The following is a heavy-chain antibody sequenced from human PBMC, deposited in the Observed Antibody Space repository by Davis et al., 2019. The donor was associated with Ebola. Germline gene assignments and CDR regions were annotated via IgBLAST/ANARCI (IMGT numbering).Heavy chain of an antibody. Sequence: MPGGSLRLSCTIYGGSFSGYYWSWIRQPPGKGLEWLGEVSHSGYSNYNPSLKSRVTMSMDMSKNQFSLTLTSVSAADTAVYYCARTTLTSISDAGLGYNFFAPWGQGTLVTVSS. CDR2: VSHSGYS. D-gene: IGHD2-21*02. J-gene: IGHJ5*02. V-gene: IGHV4-34*01. CDR1: GGSFSGYY. CDR3: ARTTLTSISDAGLGYNFFAP.